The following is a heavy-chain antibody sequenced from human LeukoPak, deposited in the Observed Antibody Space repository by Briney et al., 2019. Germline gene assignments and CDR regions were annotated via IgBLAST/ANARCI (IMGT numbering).Heavy chain of an antibody. J-gene: IGHJ4*02. V-gene: IGHV3-11*01. CDR3: ARDSNSSSWYSFDY. D-gene: IGHD6-13*01. CDR1: GFTFSDYY. CDR2: ISSSGSTI. Sequence: PGGSLRLSCAASGFTFSDYYMSWIRQAPGKGLEWVSYISSSGSTIYYADSVKGRFTISRDNAKNSLYLQMNSLRAEDTAVYYCARDSNSSSWYSFDYWGQGTLVTVSS.